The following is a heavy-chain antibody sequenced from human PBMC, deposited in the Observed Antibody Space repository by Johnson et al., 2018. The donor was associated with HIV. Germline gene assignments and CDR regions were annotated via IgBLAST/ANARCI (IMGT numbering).Heavy chain of an antibody. CDR3: AKDISYGSGIADAFDI. J-gene: IGHJ3*02. V-gene: IGHV3-20*04. D-gene: IGHD3-10*01. Sequence: VQLVESGGGVVRPGGSLRLSCAASGFTFDDYGMSWVRQAPGKGLEWVSGINWNGGSTGYADSVKGRFTISRDYAKNSLYLQMNSLRAEDPALYYCAKDISYGSGIADAFDIWGQGTMVTVSS. CDR1: GFTFDDYG. CDR2: INWNGGST.